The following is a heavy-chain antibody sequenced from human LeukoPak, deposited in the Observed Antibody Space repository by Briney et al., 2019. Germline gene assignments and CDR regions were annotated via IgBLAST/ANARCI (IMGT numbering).Heavy chain of an antibody. V-gene: IGHV4-39*02. CDR2: ISSSGNT. J-gene: IGHJ4*02. CDR3: ARLGAGPTYYDFWSGYSSFYFDY. D-gene: IGHD3-3*01. CDR1: GGSTSSGNYY. Sequence: SETLSLTCTVSGGSTSSGNYYWGWIRQPPGKGLEWIGGISSSGNTYYNPSLKSRITISIDTSENHFSLKLSSVTAADTAVYYCARLGAGPTYYDFWSGYSSFYFDYWGQGTLVTVSS.